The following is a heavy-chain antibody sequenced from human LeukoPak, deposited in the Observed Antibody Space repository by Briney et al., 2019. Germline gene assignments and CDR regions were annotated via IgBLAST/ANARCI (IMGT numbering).Heavy chain of an antibody. D-gene: IGHD6-13*01. CDR1: GGSISSYY. Sequence: PSETLSLTCTVSGGSISSYYWSWIRQPPGKGLEWIGYIYYSGSTNYNPSLKSRVTISVDTSKNQSSLKLSSVTAADTAVYYCARALGIAAASTYYFDYWGQGTLVTVSS. J-gene: IGHJ4*02. V-gene: IGHV4-59*01. CDR3: ARALGIAAASTYYFDY. CDR2: IYYSGST.